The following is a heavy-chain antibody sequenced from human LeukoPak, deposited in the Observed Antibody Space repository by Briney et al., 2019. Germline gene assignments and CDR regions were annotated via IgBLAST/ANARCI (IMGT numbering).Heavy chain of an antibody. V-gene: IGHV3-7*01. CDR2: IKQDGSEK. Sequence: GGSLRLSCAASGFTFSTNWMSWVRQAPGKGLEWVANIKQDGSEKYYVDSVKGRFTISRDNAKNSLYLQMNSLRAEDTAMYYCARDSAGNDYWGQGTLVTVSS. J-gene: IGHJ4*02. CDR1: GFTFSTNW. CDR3: ARDSAGNDY. D-gene: IGHD6-13*01.